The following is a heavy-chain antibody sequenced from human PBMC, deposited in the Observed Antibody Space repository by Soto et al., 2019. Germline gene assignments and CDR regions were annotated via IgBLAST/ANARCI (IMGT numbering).Heavy chain of an antibody. CDR1: GGSFSGYY. CDR3: ARGPTQYQLVPYRHYYYYGMDV. V-gene: IGHV4-34*01. Sequence: SETLSLTSDVYGGSFSGYYWSWIRQPPGKGLEWIGDINHSGRTNYNPSLKSRVTISVDTSNNQLSLRLTSVTAADTAVYYCARGPTQYQLVPYRHYYYYGMDVWGQGTTVTVSS. CDR2: INHSGRT. J-gene: IGHJ6*02. D-gene: IGHD2-2*01.